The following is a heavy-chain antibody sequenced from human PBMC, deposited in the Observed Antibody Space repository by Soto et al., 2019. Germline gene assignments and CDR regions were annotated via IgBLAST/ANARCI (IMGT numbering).Heavy chain of an antibody. CDR1: GGSISSGGYS. J-gene: IGHJ5*02. Sequence: QLQLQESGSGLVKPSQTLSLTCAVSGGSISSGGYSWSWIRQPPGKGLEWIGYIYHTGSTDYNPSRMARLTISVVRSKNQLSLKLSSVTAPDTAVHYGARGPVVAAHHWGQGTLVTVSS. D-gene: IGHD2-15*01. CDR3: ARGPVVAAHH. CDR2: IYHTGST. V-gene: IGHV4-30-2*01.